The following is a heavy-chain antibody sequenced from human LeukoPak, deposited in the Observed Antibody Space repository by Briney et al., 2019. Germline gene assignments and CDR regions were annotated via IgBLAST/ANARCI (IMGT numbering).Heavy chain of an antibody. D-gene: IGHD6-13*01. CDR2: FYYGGST. CDR1: GGSITINNYY. J-gene: IGHJ4*02. V-gene: IGHV4-39*01. Sequence: PSETLSLTCTVSGGSITINNYYWGWIRQPPGKGLEWIASFYYGGSTYYNPSLRSRVPISVDTTKNPVSLKLSSVTAADTAVYFCARKGSYYFDYWGQGTLVTVSS. CDR3: ARKGSYYFDY.